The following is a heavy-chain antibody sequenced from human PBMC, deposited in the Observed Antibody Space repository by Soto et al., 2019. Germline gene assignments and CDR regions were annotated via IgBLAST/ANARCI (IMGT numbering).Heavy chain of an antibody. CDR2: IIGSGAIT. V-gene: IGHV3-23*01. CDR3: AKDARDTGGNSGIDY. Sequence: EVQLLESGGDLVQPGGSLRLSCVASEFTFNSYATSWVRQAPGMGLEWVSSIIGSGAITYYADSVKGRFTISRDNSKSTLYLQMNSLRVEDTALYYCAKDARDTGGNSGIDYWGQGTLVTVSS. D-gene: IGHD2-21*02. J-gene: IGHJ4*02. CDR1: EFTFNSYA.